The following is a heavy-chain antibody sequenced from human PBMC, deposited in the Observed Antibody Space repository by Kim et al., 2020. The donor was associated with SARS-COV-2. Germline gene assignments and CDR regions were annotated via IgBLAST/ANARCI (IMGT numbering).Heavy chain of an antibody. CDR1: GFTFDDYG. CDR3: ARGYLSGPFDW. V-gene: IGHV3-20*04. D-gene: IGHD3-3*01. Sequence: GGSLRLSCAASGFTFDDYGMSWVRQVPGKGLEWVSGIIRNGGTTGYADSVKGRFTISRDNAKNSLYLQMNSLRAEDTALYYCARGYLSGPFDWWGQGTLVTVSS. CDR2: IIRNGGTT. J-gene: IGHJ4*02.